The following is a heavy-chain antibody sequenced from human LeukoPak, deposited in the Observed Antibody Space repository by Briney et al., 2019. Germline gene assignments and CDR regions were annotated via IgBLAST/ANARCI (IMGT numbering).Heavy chain of an antibody. J-gene: IGHJ6*03. D-gene: IGHD6-13*01. CDR1: GFTFSSTG. V-gene: IGHV3-30*03. Sequence: GGSLRLSCTASGFTFSSTGMHWVRQAPGKGLDWVASISYDGSSKKYVDSVKGRFTISRDNARNSLFLQMNGLRGEDTAVYYCARDWVAAGGDYMDVWGKGTTVTVSS. CDR2: ISYDGSSK. CDR3: ARDWVAAGGDYMDV.